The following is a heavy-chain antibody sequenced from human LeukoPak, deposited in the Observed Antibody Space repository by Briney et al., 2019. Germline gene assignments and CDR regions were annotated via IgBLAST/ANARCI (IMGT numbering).Heavy chain of an antibody. CDR3: ARHRRYCSSTSCYTGDAFDI. D-gene: IGHD2-2*02. CDR2: IYYSGST. J-gene: IGHJ3*02. Sequence: SETLSLTCTVSGGSISSYYWSWIRQPPGKGLEWIRYIYYSGSTNYNPSLKSRVTISVDTSKNQFSLKLSSVTAADTAVYYSARHRRYCSSTSCYTGDAFDIWGRGTMVTVSS. CDR1: GGSISSYY. V-gene: IGHV4-59*08.